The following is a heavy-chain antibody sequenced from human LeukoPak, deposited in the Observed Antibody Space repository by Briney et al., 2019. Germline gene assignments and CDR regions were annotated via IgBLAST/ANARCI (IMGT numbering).Heavy chain of an antibody. CDR3: ARHTYYDASGSFDY. Sequence: GGSLRLSCAASGFTFSSYSIDWVRQAPGKGLEWVSTISGGSGGTYYADSVKGRFTISRDNSKNTLYLHMNSLRAEDTALYYCARHTYYDASGSFDYWGQGTLVTVSS. V-gene: IGHV3-23*01. CDR2: ISGGSGGT. J-gene: IGHJ4*02. D-gene: IGHD3-22*01. CDR1: GFTFSSYS.